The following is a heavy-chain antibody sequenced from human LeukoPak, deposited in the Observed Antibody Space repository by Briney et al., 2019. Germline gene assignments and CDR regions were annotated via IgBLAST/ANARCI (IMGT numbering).Heavy chain of an antibody. CDR3: TTPPAMTNY. Sequence: PSETLSLTCTVSGGSITNYYWSWIRQPPGKGLECIGYIYYSGGTNYNPSLKSRVTISVDTSKNQFSLKLTSVTAADTAVYYCTTPPAMTNYWGQGALVTVSS. J-gene: IGHJ4*02. CDR2: IYYSGGT. V-gene: IGHV4-59*01. D-gene: IGHD1-14*01. CDR1: GGSITNYY.